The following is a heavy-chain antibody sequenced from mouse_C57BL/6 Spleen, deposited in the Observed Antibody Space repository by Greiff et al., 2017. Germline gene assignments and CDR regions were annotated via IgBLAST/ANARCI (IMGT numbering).Heavy chain of an antibody. V-gene: IGHV1-61*01. Sequence: VQLQQPGAELVRPGSSVKLSCKASGYTFTSYWMDWVKQRPGQGLEWIGNIYPSDSETHYNQKFKDKATLTVDKSSSTAYMQLSSLTSEDSAVYYCAREGWTNYFDYWGQGTTLTVSS. J-gene: IGHJ2*01. CDR3: AREGWTNYFDY. CDR2: IYPSDSET. CDR1: GYTFTSYW.